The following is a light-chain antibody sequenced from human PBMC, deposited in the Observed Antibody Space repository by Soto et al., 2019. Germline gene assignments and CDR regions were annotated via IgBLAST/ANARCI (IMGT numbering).Light chain of an antibody. J-gene: IGKJ4*01. CDR2: RTS. CDR3: QQYNNWPRAT. Sequence: EIVMTQSPATLSVSPGERATLSCRASQSVSSDLAWYHQKPGQAPRLLMFRTSSRATGFPARFSGSGSGTEFNLTISSLQSEDFGVYYCQQYNNWPRATFGGGTKVDI. CDR1: QSVSSD. V-gene: IGKV3-15*01.